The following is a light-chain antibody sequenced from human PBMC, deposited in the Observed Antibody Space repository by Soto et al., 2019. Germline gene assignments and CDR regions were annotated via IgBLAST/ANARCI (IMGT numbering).Light chain of an antibody. CDR2: EVS. Sequence: QSALTQPASVSGSPGQSIAISCTGTSSDVGGYNFVSWYQQHPGKAPKLMIHEVSNRPSGVSDRFSGSKSGNTASLTISGLQADDEADYYYSSRTSYNTRVFGTGTKVTVL. CDR1: SSDVGGYNF. J-gene: IGLJ1*01. V-gene: IGLV2-14*01. CDR3: SSRTSYNTRV.